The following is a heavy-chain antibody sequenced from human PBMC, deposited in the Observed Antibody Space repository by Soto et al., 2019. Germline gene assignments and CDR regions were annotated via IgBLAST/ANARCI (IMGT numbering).Heavy chain of an antibody. CDR3: ARVGGYNWFDP. J-gene: IGHJ5*02. V-gene: IGHV1-69*13. Sequence: GASVKVSCKASGDTFNNYAISWVRQAPGQGLEWMGGIIPVFGIPNYAPKFQGRVTITADESTSTSYMELSSLTSEDTAMYFCARVGGYNWFDPWGQGTLVTVS. D-gene: IGHD3-16*01. CDR1: GDTFNNYA. CDR2: IIPVFGIP.